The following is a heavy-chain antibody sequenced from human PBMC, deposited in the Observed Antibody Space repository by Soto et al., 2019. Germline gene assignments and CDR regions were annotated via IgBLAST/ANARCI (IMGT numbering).Heavy chain of an antibody. J-gene: IGHJ6*02. CDR3: ARICSGGSCSRYYGMDV. Sequence: LGESLKISCKGSGYSFTSYWIGWVRQMPGKGLEWMGIIYPGDSDTRYSPSFQGQVTISADKSISAAYLQWSSLKASDTAMYYCARICSGGSCSRYYGMDVWGQGTTVTVSS. V-gene: IGHV5-51*01. D-gene: IGHD2-15*01. CDR1: GYSFTSYW. CDR2: IYPGDSDT.